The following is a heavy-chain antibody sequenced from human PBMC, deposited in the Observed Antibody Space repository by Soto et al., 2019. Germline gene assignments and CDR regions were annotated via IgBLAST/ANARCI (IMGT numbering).Heavy chain of an antibody. CDR2: IYYSGST. J-gene: IGHJ6*02. Sequence: PSETLSLTCTVSGGSISTPPYYSSWIRQHPGKGLEWIGYIYYSGSTYYNPSLKSRVTISVDTSKNQFSLKLSSVTAADTAVYYCARAPGGYCSSTSCYGTFGMDVWGQGTTVTVSS. D-gene: IGHD2-2*01. CDR3: ARAPGGYCSSTSCYGTFGMDV. CDR1: GGSISTPPYY. V-gene: IGHV4-31*03.